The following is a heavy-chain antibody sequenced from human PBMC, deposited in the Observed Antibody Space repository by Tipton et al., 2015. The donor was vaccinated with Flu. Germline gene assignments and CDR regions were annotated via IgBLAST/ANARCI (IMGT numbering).Heavy chain of an antibody. CDR1: GGSISTINYY. D-gene: IGHD3-10*01. V-gene: IGHV4-39*07. CDR3: ARETSSSWFGYFDP. Sequence: TLSLTCTVSGGSISTINYYWGWIRQPPGKGLEWIGSIHHSGGTYYNPSLKSRVTLSLDTSKNHFSLRLTSVTAADTAMYYCARETSSSWFGYFDPWGQGTLVTVSS. CDR2: IHHSGGT. J-gene: IGHJ5*02.